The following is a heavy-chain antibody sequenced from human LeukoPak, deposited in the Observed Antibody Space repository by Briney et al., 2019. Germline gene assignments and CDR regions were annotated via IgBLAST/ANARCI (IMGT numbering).Heavy chain of an antibody. CDR2: ISAYNGNT. V-gene: IGHV1-18*01. Sequence: ASVKVSCKASGYTFTSYGISWVRQAPGQGLEWMGWISAYNGNTNYAQKLQGRVIMTTDTSTSTAYMELRSLRSDDTAVYYCARDRYYYDSSGYYLVDYWGQGTLVTVSS. J-gene: IGHJ4*02. CDR3: ARDRYYYDSSGYYLVDY. D-gene: IGHD3-22*01. CDR1: GYTFTSYG.